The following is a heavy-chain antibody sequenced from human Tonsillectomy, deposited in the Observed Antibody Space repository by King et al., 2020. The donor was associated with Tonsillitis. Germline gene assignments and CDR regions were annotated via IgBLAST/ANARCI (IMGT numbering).Heavy chain of an antibody. V-gene: IGHV1-2*02. CDR2: INPNSGGT. CDR3: ARDSVVVPAALSPNWFDP. J-gene: IGHJ5*02. D-gene: IGHD2-2*01. Sequence: QLVQSGAEVKKPGASVKVSCKASGYTFTGYYMHWVRQAPGQGLEWMGWINPNSGGTNYAQKFQGRVTITRDTSISTAYMELSGLRSDDTAVYYCARDSVVVPAALSPNWFDPWGQGTLVTVSS. CDR1: GYTFTGYY.